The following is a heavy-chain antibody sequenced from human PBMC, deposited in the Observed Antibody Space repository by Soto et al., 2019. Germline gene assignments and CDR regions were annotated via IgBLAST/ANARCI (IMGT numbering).Heavy chain of an antibody. CDR1: GGSISSSSYY. Sequence: SETLSLTCTVSGGSISSSSYYWGWIRQPPGKGLEWIGSIYYSGSTYYNPSLKSRVTISVDTSKNQFSLKLSSVTAADTAVYYCARPSNKRSDSSGYFVWGQGTLVTVSS. D-gene: IGHD3-22*01. J-gene: IGHJ4*02. V-gene: IGHV4-39*01. CDR3: ARPSNKRSDSSGYFV. CDR2: IYYSGST.